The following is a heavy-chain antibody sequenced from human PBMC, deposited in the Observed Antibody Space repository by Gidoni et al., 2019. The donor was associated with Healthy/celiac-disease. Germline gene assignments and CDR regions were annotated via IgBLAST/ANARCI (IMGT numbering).Heavy chain of an antibody. V-gene: IGHV6-1*01. Sequence: QVQLQQSGPGLVKPSQTLSLTCAISGDSVSSNSAAWNWIRQSPSRGLEWLGRTYYMSKWYNDYAVSVKSRITINPDTSKNQFSLQLNSVTPEDTAVYYCARSYGDYALSWGVWFDPWGQGTLVTVSS. D-gene: IGHD4-17*01. CDR1: GDSVSSNSAA. CDR2: TYYMSKWYN. J-gene: IGHJ5*02. CDR3: ARSYGDYALSWGVWFDP.